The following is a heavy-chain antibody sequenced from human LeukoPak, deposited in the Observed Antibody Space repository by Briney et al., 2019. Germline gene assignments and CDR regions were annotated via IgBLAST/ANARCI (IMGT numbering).Heavy chain of an antibody. D-gene: IGHD6-13*01. CDR3: AKGDSSSRHFYFDY. Sequence: GGSLRLSCAASGFTFSDYYMSWIRQAPGKGLEWVSYISSSGSTIYYADSVKGRFTISRDNAKNSLYLQMNSLRAEDTAVYYCAKGDSSSRHFYFDYWGQGTLVTVSS. CDR1: GFTFSDYY. V-gene: IGHV3-11*01. CDR2: ISSSGSTI. J-gene: IGHJ4*02.